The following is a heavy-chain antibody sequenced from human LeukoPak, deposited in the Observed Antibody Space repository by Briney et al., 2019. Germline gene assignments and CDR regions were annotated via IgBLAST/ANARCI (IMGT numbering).Heavy chain of an antibody. CDR3: ARAWGDYYFAY. D-gene: IGHD2-21*02. CDR1: GGSISSGEHY. CDR2: IYYSGNT. V-gene: IGHV4-30-4*01. Sequence: SETLSLTCTVSGGSISSGEHYWSWIRQPPGKGLEWIGYIYYSGNTYYKPSLKSRVSISVGTSKNQFSLKLSSVTAADTAVYYCARAWGDYYFAYWGQGTLVTVSS. J-gene: IGHJ4*02.